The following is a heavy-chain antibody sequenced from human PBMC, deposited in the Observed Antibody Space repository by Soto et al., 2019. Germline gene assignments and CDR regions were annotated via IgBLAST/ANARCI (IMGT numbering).Heavy chain of an antibody. CDR2: IKQDGSEK. CDR3: AREVCGGSCYSKQTHYYYYGVDV. V-gene: IGHV3-7*05. D-gene: IGHD2-15*01. J-gene: IGHJ6*02. CDR1: GFTFSSYW. Sequence: GSLRLSCAASGFTFSSYWMSWVRQAPGKGLEWVANIKQDGSEKYYVDSVKGRFTISRDNAKNSLYLQMNSLRAEDTAVYYCAREVCGGSCYSKQTHYYYYGVDVWGQGTTVTVSS.